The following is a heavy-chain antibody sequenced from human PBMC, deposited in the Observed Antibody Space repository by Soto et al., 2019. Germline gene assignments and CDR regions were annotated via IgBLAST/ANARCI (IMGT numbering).Heavy chain of an antibody. J-gene: IGHJ4*02. V-gene: IGHV2-5*02. CDR2: IYWDDDM. CDR1: GFSLTDTGMG. Sequence: QITLTASGPTLVTPTQTLPLTCTFSGFSLTDTGMGVGWIRQPPGKALEWLALIYWDDDMRYSPSLKRGLTISKDASKNQEVLTKTNVDAVDTATYYFAHRRSGYFDSRGQGTLVTVST. CDR3: AHRRSGYFDS.